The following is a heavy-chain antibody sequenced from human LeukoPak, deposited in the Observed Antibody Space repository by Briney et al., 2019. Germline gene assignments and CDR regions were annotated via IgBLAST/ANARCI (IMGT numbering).Heavy chain of an antibody. CDR2: MNPNSGNT. CDR3: ARVEAAAGPGFDY. D-gene: IGHD6-13*01. J-gene: IGHJ4*02. CDR1: GYTFTSYD. Sequence: ASVKVSCKASGYTFTSYDTNWVRQATGQGLEWMGWMNPNSGNTGYAQKFQGRVTMTRNTSISTAYMELSSLRSEDTAAYYCARVEAAAGPGFDYWGQGTLVTVSS. V-gene: IGHV1-8*01.